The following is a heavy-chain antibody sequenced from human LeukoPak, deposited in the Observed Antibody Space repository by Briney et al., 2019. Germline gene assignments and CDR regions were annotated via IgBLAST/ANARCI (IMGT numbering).Heavy chain of an antibody. D-gene: IGHD3-10*01. V-gene: IGHV4-30-2*01. J-gene: IGHJ5*01. CDR3: ARSRQASGLFNS. Sequence: PSETLSLTCTVSGYAITSGGFSWNWSRQPPGKGLEWIGCIYDRGPAYYNPSLKRRFTISVDRPKNQFFLNVTSLTAADTAVYYCARSRQASGLFNSWGQGTLVTVSS. CDR1: GYAITSGGFS. CDR2: IYDRGPA.